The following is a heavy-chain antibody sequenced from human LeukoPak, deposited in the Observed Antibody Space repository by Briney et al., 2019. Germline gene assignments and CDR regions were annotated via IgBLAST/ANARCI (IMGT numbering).Heavy chain of an antibody. Sequence: SETLSLTCTVSGGSISSYYWSWIRQPPGKGLEWIGYIYYSGSTNYNPSLKSRVTISVDTSKNQFSLKLSSVTAADTAVYYCARGHAYWYFDLWGRGTPVTVSS. CDR3: ARGHAYWYFDL. J-gene: IGHJ2*01. D-gene: IGHD2-8*01. CDR2: IYYSGST. CDR1: GGSISSYY. V-gene: IGHV4-59*01.